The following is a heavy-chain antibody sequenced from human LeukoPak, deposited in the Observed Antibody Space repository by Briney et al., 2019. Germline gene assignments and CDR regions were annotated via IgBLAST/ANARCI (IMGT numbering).Heavy chain of an antibody. Sequence: SQTLSLTCAVSGGSISSGGYSWSWIRQPPGKGLEWIGYIYHSGSTYYNPSLKSRVTISVDRSKNQFSLKLSSVTAADTAVYYCARGLFGESYDYWGQGTLVTVSS. V-gene: IGHV4-30-2*01. D-gene: IGHD3-10*02. CDR1: GGSISSGGYS. CDR3: ARGLFGESYDY. J-gene: IGHJ4*02. CDR2: IYHSGST.